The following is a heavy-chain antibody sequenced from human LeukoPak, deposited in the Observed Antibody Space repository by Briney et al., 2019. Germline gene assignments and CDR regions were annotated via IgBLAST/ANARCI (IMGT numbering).Heavy chain of an antibody. J-gene: IGHJ4*02. V-gene: IGHV3-23*01. CDR1: GFTFSSYA. D-gene: IGHD6-13*01. CDR3: AKPPRTTGYSSSWYGDYFDY. Sequence: PGGSLRLSCAASGFTFSSYAMSWVRQAPGKGLEWVSAISGSGGSTYYADSVKGRFTISRDNSKNTLYLLMNSLRAEDTAVYYCAKPPRTTGYSSSWYGDYFDYWGQGTLVTVSS. CDR2: ISGSGGST.